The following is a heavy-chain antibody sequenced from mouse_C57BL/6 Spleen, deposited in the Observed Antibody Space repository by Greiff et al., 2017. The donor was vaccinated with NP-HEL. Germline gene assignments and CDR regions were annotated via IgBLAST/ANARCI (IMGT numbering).Heavy chain of an antibody. CDR1: GYTFTSYW. J-gene: IGHJ3*01. Sequence: QVQLQQPGAELVKPGASVKMSCKASGYTFTSYWITWVKQRPGQGLEWIGDIYPGSGSTNYNEKFKSKATLTVDTSSSTAYMQLSSLTSEDSAVYCCAIYYGYDEGFAYWGQGTLVTVSA. CDR3: AIYYGYDEGFAY. V-gene: IGHV1-55*01. CDR2: IYPGSGST. D-gene: IGHD2-2*01.